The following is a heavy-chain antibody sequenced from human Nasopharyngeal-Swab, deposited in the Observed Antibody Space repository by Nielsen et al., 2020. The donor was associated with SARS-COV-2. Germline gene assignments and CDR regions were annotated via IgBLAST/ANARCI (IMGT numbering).Heavy chain of an antibody. V-gene: IGHV1-69*06. CDR2: ILPMFGKT. J-gene: IGHJ4*02. Sequence: SVKVSCKTSGGSFSSHAISWVRHGPGRGLEWMGAILPMFGKTNYAQNFQGRVTLTADKATSTAYMDLSGLRAEDTAVYYCATDPAFCGDDCFSVGLSSLEFWGQGTLVTVSS. D-gene: IGHD2-21*02. CDR3: ATDPAFCGDDCFSVGLSSLEF. CDR1: GGSFSSHA.